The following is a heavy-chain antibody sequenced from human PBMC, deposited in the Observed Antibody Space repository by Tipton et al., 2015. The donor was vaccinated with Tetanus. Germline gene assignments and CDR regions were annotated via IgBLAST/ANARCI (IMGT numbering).Heavy chain of an antibody. J-gene: IGHJ3*01. CDR3: ARRTNSGHVYNPLDL. V-gene: IGHV3-33*08. Sequence: SLRLSCAASGFTFSSYTLHWVRQAPGKGLEWVALIWFDSTNKYYADSVKGRFTVSRDNPNNMLFLQMNNLRVEDTALYFCARRTNSGHVYNPLDLWGQGTMVIVSA. CDR2: IWFDSTNK. CDR1: GFTFSSYT. D-gene: IGHD1-26*01.